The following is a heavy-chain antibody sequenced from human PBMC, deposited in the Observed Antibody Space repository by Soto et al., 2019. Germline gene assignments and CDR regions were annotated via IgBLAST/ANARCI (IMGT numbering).Heavy chain of an antibody. Sequence: SATLSLTCTVSGGSISSYYWSWIRQPPGKGLEWIGTVHHSGSTYYNPSLKSRVTILVDTSKNQFSLKLSSVTAADTAVYYCARSPYGGNSVYDYWGQGTLVTVSS. CDR1: GGSISSYY. J-gene: IGHJ4*02. V-gene: IGHV4-59*08. CDR3: ARSPYGGNSVYDY. CDR2: VHHSGST. D-gene: IGHD4-17*01.